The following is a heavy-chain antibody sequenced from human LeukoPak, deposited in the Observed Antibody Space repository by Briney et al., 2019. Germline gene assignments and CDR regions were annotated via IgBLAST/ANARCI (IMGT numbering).Heavy chain of an antibody. CDR1: GGSISNYY. CDR2: IYYSGTT. Sequence: SETLSLTCTVSGGSISNYYWSWIRQPPGKGLEWIGYIYYSGTTNYNPSLKSRVTISVDTSKNQFSLKLSSVTAADTAVYYCARDSTPYGHSGYWGQGTLVTVSS. D-gene: IGHD4-17*01. CDR3: ARDSTPYGHSGY. J-gene: IGHJ4*02. V-gene: IGHV4-59*01.